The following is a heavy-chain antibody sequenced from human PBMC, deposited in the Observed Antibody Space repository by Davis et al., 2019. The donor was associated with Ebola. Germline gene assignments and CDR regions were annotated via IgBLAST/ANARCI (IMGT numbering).Heavy chain of an antibody. CDR3: ARGYPRDYYGMDV. CDR2: TYYRSKWYH. J-gene: IGHJ6*02. D-gene: IGHD1-1*01. CDR1: GDSVPSHSAT. Sequence: SQTLSLTCAISGDSVPSHSATWNWIRQSPSRGLECLGRTYYRSKWYHDYAVSLKSRITINPDTSKNQFSLQLNSVTPEDTAVYYCARGYPRDYYGMDVWGQGTTVTVSS. V-gene: IGHV6-1*01.